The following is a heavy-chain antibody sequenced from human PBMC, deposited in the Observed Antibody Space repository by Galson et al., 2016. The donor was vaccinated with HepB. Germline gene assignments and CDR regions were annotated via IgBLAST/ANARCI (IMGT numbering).Heavy chain of an antibody. V-gene: IGHV4-4*08. CDR2: VYYSGST. CDR1: GGSINSYY. J-gene: IGHJ3*02. D-gene: IGHD3-22*01. Sequence: SETLSLTCSVSGGSINSYYWSWIRQPPGKGLEWIGYVYYSGSTKYNPSFKTRVNISVDTSKSQFYLKLNSVTAADTAIYYCARDREITMRAFDIWGQGTMVTVSS. CDR3: ARDREITMRAFDI.